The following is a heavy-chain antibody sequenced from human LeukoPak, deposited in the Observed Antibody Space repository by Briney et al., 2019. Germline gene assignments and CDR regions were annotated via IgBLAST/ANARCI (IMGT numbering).Heavy chain of an antibody. D-gene: IGHD3-22*01. J-gene: IGHJ4*02. Sequence: GSLRLSCAASGFTFSGHSMTWVRQAPGKGLEWIGSINYRGSTYYNPSLESRVTISVDTSKNQFSLRMSSVTAADTAVYYCAKTRGRGQVDPGTSGYINYWGQGTLVSVSS. CDR1: GFTFSGHS. V-gene: IGHV4-59*05. CDR2: INYRGST. CDR3: AKTRGRGQVDPGTSGYINY.